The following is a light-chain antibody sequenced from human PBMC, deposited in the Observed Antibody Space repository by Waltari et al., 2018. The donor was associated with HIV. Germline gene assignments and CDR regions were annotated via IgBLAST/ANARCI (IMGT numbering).Light chain of an antibody. CDR2: KAS. Sequence: DIQMTQSPSTLSASVGDRVTITCRASQRISSWLAWYQQKPGKAPKLLICKASSLESVVPSRFSGSGSGTEFTLTISSLQPDDCATYYCQQYNSSMYTFGQGTKLEIK. CDR1: QRISSW. J-gene: IGKJ2*01. CDR3: QQYNSSMYT. V-gene: IGKV1-5*03.